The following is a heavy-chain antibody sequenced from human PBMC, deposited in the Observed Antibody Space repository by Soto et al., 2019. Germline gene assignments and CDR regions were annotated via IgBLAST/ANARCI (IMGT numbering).Heavy chain of an antibody. CDR3: SYGVTMVRGPPHFDY. D-gene: IGHD3-10*01. CDR1: GFSLSTSGVG. V-gene: IGHV2-5*01. Sequence: SGPTLVNPTQTLTLTCTFSGFSLSTSGVGVGWIRQPPGKALEWLALIYWNDDKRYSPSLKSRLTITKDTSKNHVVLTMTNMDPVDTAAYYCSYGVTMVRGPPHFDYWGQGTLVTVSS. J-gene: IGHJ4*02. CDR2: IYWNDDK.